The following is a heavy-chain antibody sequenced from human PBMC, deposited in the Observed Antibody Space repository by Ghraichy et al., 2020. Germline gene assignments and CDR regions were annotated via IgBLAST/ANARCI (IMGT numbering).Heavy chain of an antibody. CDR1: GESFSDYY. CDR3: ARAVKRFNMIVVVFTGTIYYLDF. V-gene: IGHV4-34*01. Sequence: SETLSLTCAVYGESFSDYYWSWIRQPPGKGLEWIGEINHSGSTSYNPSLKSRVTMSVDTSKNQFSLKLRSVTAADTAIYYCARAVKRFNMIVVVFTGTIYYLDFWAQGTLVAVSS. D-gene: IGHD3-22*01. J-gene: IGHJ4*02. CDR2: INHSGST.